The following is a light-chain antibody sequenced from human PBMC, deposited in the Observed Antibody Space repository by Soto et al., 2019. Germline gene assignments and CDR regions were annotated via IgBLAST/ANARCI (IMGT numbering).Light chain of an antibody. CDR1: QSVSSSY. CDR2: GAS. Sequence: EIVLTQSPGTLSLSPGERATLSCRASQSVSSSYVAWYQQKPGQAHRLLIYGASSRATGIPDRFSGSGSGTDFTLTISRLEPEDFTVYYCQQYGSSPQTFGQGTKVDIK. J-gene: IGKJ1*01. V-gene: IGKV3-20*01. CDR3: QQYGSSPQT.